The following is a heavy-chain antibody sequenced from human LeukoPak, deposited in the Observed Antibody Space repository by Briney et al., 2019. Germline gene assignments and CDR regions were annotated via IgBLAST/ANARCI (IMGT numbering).Heavy chain of an antibody. V-gene: IGHV1-69*06. Sequence: ASVKVSCKASGGTFSSYAISWVRQAPGQGLGWMGGIIPIFGTANYAQKFQGRVTITADKSTSTAYMELSSLRSEDTAVYYCARDRGEVAYFDYWGQGTLVTVSS. J-gene: IGHJ4*02. CDR2: IIPIFGTA. CDR3: ARDRGEVAYFDY. D-gene: IGHD3-16*01. CDR1: GGTFSSYA.